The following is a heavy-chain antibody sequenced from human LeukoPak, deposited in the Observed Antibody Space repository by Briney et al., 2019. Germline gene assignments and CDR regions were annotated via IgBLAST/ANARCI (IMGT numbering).Heavy chain of an antibody. D-gene: IGHD6-13*01. CDR2: VYYSGST. CDR1: GGSISSSSYY. CDR3: ASRIAARPFDY. V-gene: IGHV4-39*01. Sequence: PSETLSLTCTVSGGSISSSSYYWGWIRQPPGKGLEWIGSVYYSGSTYYNPSLKSRVTIYVDTSKNQFSLKLSSVTAADTAMYYCASRIAARPFDYWGQGTLVTVSS. J-gene: IGHJ4*02.